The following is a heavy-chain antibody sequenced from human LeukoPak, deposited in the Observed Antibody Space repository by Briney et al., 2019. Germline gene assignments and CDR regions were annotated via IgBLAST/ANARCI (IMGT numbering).Heavy chain of an antibody. J-gene: IGHJ5*02. D-gene: IGHD6-13*01. CDR3: ARGRSSSWYGGRDNWFDP. V-gene: IGHV1-69*13. CDR1: GGNFRNYG. CDR2: MLPIFGTA. Sequence: SVKVSCKASGGNFRNYGFHWVRQAPGQGLEWMGGMLPIFGTANYAQKFQGRVTITADESSNTASLDLSSLTSEDTAVYYCARGRSSSWYGGRDNWFDPWGRGTLVTVSS.